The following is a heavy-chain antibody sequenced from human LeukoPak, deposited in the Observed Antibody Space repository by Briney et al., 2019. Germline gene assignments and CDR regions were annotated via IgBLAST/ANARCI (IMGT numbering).Heavy chain of an antibody. Sequence: SETLSLTCTVSGGSMSAYYWSWIRQPPGKGLEWIGYIYYSGITNYNPSLKSRVSVSVDTSKNQFSLKLSSVTAADTAVYYCARLLRSGSYDSSGYTPFDYWGQGTLVTVSS. V-gene: IGHV4-59*01. J-gene: IGHJ4*02. CDR2: IYYSGIT. CDR1: GGSMSAYY. D-gene: IGHD3-22*01. CDR3: ARLLRSGSYDSSGYTPFDY.